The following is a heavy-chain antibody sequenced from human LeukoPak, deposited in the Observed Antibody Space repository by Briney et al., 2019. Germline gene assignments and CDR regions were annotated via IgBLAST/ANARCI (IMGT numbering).Heavy chain of an antibody. V-gene: IGHV4-59*08. D-gene: IGHD5-24*01. J-gene: IGHJ3*01. CDR3: ARHRLEMATSHDAFDL. Sequence: SETLSLTCTVPGGXITSHYWSWIRQPPGKGLEWIGYMFYRGRTNYNPSLKSRVTISVDTSKKEFSLKLTSVTAADTAVYYCARHRLEMATSHDAFDLWGQGTMVTVSS. CDR1: GGXITSHY. CDR2: MFYRGRT.